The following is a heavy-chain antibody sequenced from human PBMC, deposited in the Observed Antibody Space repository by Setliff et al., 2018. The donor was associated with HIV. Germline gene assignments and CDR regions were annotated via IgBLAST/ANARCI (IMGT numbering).Heavy chain of an antibody. V-gene: IGHV1-69*05. CDR3: ARYYYARRDGYNSYFDY. D-gene: IGHD3-10*01. CDR1: GTSFNIYS. J-gene: IGHJ4*02. CDR2: IIPMFGTT. Sequence: SVKVSCKSSGTSFNIYSISWVRQAPGQGLEWMGGIIPMFGTTDYAQKFQGRITTTTDESTTTAYMELSSLRSEDTAVYYCARYYYARRDGYNSYFDYWGQGTLVTVSS.